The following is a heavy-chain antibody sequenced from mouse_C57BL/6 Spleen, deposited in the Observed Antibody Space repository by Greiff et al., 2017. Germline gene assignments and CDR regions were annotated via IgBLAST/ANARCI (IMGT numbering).Heavy chain of an antibody. J-gene: IGHJ2*01. CDR1: GYTFSGYW. CDR3: ARRIYYYGSSYFDY. D-gene: IGHD1-1*01. Sequence: VQLQQSGAELMKPGASVKLSCKATGYTFSGYWIEWVKQRPGHGLEWIGEILSGSGSTNYNEKLKGQVTFTADTTSNTAYMQSSRLTTEDAAIYYGARRIYYYGSSYFDYWGQGTTLTVSS. V-gene: IGHV1-9*01. CDR2: ILSGSGST.